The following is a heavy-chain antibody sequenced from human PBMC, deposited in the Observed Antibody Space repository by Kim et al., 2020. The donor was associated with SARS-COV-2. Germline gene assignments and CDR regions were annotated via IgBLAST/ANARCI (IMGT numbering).Heavy chain of an antibody. CDR2: FTHHNGDT. CDR3: ATELVTRTVHILEY. V-gene: IGHV1-18*01. Sequence: ASVNVSCKASGYTFSSYCINWVRQAPGQGLEWVGRFTHHNGDTTYEQRLQGRVTMTTDTSTTTADLELRSLTSDDTAVYYCATELVTRTVHILEYWGQGTLVAVSS. J-gene: IGHJ4*02. D-gene: IGHD2-21*02. CDR1: GYTFSSYC.